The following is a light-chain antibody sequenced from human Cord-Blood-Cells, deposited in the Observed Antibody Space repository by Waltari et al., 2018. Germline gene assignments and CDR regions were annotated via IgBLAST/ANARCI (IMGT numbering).Light chain of an antibody. CDR1: PSISSY. J-gene: IGKJ3*01. Sequence: DIQMTQSPSSLSASVGDRVPITCRASPSISSYLNWYQQKPGKAPKLLIYSASSFQSGVPSRFSGSGSGTDFTLTISSLQPEDFATYYCQQSYSTPRTFGPGTKVDIK. V-gene: IGKV1-39*01. CDR2: SAS. CDR3: QQSYSTPRT.